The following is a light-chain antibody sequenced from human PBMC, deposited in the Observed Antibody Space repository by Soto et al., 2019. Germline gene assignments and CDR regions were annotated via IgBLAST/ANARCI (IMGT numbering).Light chain of an antibody. CDR2: RAS. Sequence: EIVMTQSPATLAGSPGETVTLSCRASQSLGGNLAWYQQKPGQAPRLLIFRASTRATGVPARFSGRGSGTECTLTISGLQSEDFAVYYCQQYSKWPPWTFGPGTKVEIK. CDR1: QSLGGN. J-gene: IGKJ1*01. V-gene: IGKV3-15*01. CDR3: QQYSKWPPWT.